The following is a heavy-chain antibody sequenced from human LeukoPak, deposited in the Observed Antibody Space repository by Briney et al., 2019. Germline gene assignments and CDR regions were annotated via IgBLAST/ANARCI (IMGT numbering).Heavy chain of an antibody. CDR2: IYYSGST. V-gene: IGHV4-39*01. CDR3: ARRAYSSGRIDC. J-gene: IGHJ4*02. D-gene: IGHD6-19*01. CDR1: GGSVSSSSYY. Sequence: SETLSLTCTVSGGSVSSSSYYWGWIRQPPGKGLEWIGSIYYSGSTDYSPSLKSRVIISVDTSKNQFSLKLTSVTAADTAVYYCARRAYSSGRIDCWGQGTLVTVSS.